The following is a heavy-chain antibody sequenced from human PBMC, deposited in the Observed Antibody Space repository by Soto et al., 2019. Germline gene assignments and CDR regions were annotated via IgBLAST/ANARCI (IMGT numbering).Heavy chain of an antibody. CDR3: ARDPSGSHDYGDFTNWFDP. CDR1: GYTFTSYG. Sequence: ASVKVSCKASGYTFTSYGISWVRQAPGQGLEWMGWISAYNGNTNYAQKLQGRVTMTTDTSTSTAYMELRSLRSDDTAVYYCARDPSGSHDYGDFTNWFDPWGQGTLLTVSS. V-gene: IGHV1-18*01. D-gene: IGHD4-17*01. J-gene: IGHJ5*02. CDR2: ISAYNGNT.